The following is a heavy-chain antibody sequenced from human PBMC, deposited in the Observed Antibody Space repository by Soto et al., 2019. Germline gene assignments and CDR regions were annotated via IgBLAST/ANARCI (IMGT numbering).Heavy chain of an antibody. J-gene: IGHJ4*02. D-gene: IGHD2-8*01. CDR2: MNPNSGNT. CDR1: GYTFTSYD. Sequence: ASVKISCKASGYTFTSYDINWVRQATGQGLEWMGWMNPNSGNTGYAQKFQGRVTMTRNTSISTAYMELSSLRSEDTAVYYCARGLFRTNGVCYKGWLDYWGQGTLVTVSS. V-gene: IGHV1-8*01. CDR3: ARGLFRTNGVCYKGWLDY.